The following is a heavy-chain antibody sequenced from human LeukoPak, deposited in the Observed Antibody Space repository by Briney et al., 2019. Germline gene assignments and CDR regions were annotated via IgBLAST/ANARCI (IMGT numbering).Heavy chain of an antibody. J-gene: IGHJ4*02. CDR2: ISGSGGST. Sequence: GGSLRLSCAASGFTFSSYAMSWVRQAPGKGLEWVSVISGSGGSTYYADSVKGRFTISRDNSKNTLYLQMNSLRAEDTAVYYCAKERELVVTGNYFDYWGQGTLATASS. CDR1: GFTFSSYA. D-gene: IGHD6-19*01. V-gene: IGHV3-23*01. CDR3: AKERELVVTGNYFDY.